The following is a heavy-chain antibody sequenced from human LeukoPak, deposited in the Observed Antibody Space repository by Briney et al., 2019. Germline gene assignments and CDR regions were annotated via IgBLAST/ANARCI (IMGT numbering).Heavy chain of an antibody. D-gene: IGHD4-17*01. CDR3: AREIYGDEGGYFDY. CDR2: MHHSGST. J-gene: IGHJ4*02. V-gene: IGHV4-38-2*02. CDR1: DFSISSGYH. Sequence: ASETLSLTCAVSDFSISSGYHWGWVRQPPGKGLEWIGSMHHSGSTYYNPSLKSRVTMSTDTSKSQFSLKLSSVTAADTAVYYCAREIYGDEGGYFDYWGQGTLVTVSS.